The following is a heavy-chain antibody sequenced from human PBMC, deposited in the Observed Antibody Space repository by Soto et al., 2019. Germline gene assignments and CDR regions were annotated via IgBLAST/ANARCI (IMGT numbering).Heavy chain of an antibody. D-gene: IGHD3-22*01. Sequence: QVQLQQWGAGLLKPSETLSLTCAVYGGSFSGYYWSWIRQPPGKGLEWIGEINHSGSTNYNPSLKSRVTISVDTSKNQCSLKLSSVTAAGTAVYYCARVGYYYDSSGYPNDYWGQGTLVTVSS. CDR1: GGSFSGYY. V-gene: IGHV4-34*01. CDR2: INHSGST. J-gene: IGHJ4*02. CDR3: ARVGYYYDSSGYPNDY.